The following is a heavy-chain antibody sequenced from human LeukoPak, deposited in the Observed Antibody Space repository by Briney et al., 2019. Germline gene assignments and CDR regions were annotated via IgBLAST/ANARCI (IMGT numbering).Heavy chain of an antibody. CDR3: ARDPTSAVDTAMYWDNWFDP. CDR1: GGTFSIYT. J-gene: IGHJ5*02. V-gene: IGHV1-69*13. Sequence: ATVKVSSKASGGTFSIYTISWVRQAPGQGVEWMGGIIPIFGTANYAQKFQGRVTITADESTSTAYMELSSLRSEDTAVYYCARDPTSAVDTAMYWDNWFDPWGQGTLVTVSS. D-gene: IGHD5-18*01. CDR2: IIPIFGTA.